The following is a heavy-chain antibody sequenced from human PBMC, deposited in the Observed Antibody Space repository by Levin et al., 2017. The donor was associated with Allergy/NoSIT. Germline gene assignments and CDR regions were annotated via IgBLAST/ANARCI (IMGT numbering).Heavy chain of an antibody. V-gene: IGHV4-39*01. CDR2: IFYTGTT. CDR1: GGSVRSSSSF. J-gene: IGHJ4*02. D-gene: IGHD6-13*01. Sequence: GSLRLSCTVSGGSVRSSSSFWGWIRQPPGKGLEWIGSIFYTGTTYYNPSLKSRVSISVDTSKKQFSLRLSSFTAADTAVYFCARSAAAGSVWVHPQPRQWPDYFDYWGQGTLVTVSS. CDR3: ARSAAAGSVWVHPQPRQWPDYFDY.